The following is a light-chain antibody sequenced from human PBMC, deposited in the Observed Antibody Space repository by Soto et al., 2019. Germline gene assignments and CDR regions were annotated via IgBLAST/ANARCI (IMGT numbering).Light chain of an antibody. CDR2: AAS. CDR3: QQRSNWLGT. V-gene: IGKV1-39*01. CDR1: QSISTF. J-gene: IGKJ1*01. Sequence: DIQMTQSPSSLSASVGDRVSVTCRASQSISTFLNWYQQRPGEAPKLLIYAASSLQSGVPSRFSGSGSGTDFTLTISSLEPEDFAVYYCQQRSNWLGTFGQGTKVDIK.